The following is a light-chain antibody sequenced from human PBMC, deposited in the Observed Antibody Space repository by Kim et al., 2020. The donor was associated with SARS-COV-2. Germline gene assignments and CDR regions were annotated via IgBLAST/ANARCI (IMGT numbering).Light chain of an antibody. CDR1: SGYSNYK. CDR3: GADHGSGGNFGGV. V-gene: IGLV9-49*01. CDR2: VGTGGIVG. Sequence: QPVLTQPPSASASLGASVTLTCTLSSGYSNYKVDWYQQRPGKGPRFVMRVGTGGIVGSKGDGIPDRFSVLGSGLNRYLTIKNIQEEDESDYHCGADHGSGGNFGGVFGGGTQLTVL. J-gene: IGLJ3*02.